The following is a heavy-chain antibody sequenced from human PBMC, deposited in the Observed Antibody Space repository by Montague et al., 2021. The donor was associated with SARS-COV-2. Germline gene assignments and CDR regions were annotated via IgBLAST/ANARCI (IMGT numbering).Heavy chain of an antibody. CDR2: INWSADKP. V-gene: IGHV3-20*04. CDR1: GFTVYDSG. CDR3: ARYYGCSFYGLDL. Sequence: SLRLSCAASGFTVYDSGLTWVRLAPGKGLEWVCDINWSADKPTYAYSXXVLFTISRDNAKNSLFLQMNSLRAEDTALSYCARYYGCSFYGLDLWGQGTTVIVSS. J-gene: IGHJ6*02. D-gene: IGHD3-3*01.